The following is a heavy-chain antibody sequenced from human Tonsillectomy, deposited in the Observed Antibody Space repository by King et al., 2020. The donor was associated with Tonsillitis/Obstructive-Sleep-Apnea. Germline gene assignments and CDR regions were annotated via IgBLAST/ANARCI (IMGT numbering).Heavy chain of an antibody. J-gene: IGHJ4*02. CDR2: IIPIFGTA. CDR3: ARAFSDGSGYYYSYFDY. CDR1: GGTFSSYS. Sequence: QLVQSGAEVKKPGSSVKVSCQASGGTFSSYSINWVRQAPGQGLEWMGGIIPIFGTANYAQKFQGRVTITADESTSTAHMELSSLRSEDTAVYYCARAFSDGSGYYYSYFDYWGQGTLVTVSS. D-gene: IGHD3-22*01. V-gene: IGHV1-69*01.